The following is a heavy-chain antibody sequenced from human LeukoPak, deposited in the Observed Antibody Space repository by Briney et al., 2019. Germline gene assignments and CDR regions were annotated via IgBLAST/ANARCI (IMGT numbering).Heavy chain of an antibody. CDR2: INHSGST. Sequence: SETLSLTCTVSGGSISSSSYYWGWIRQPPGKGLEWIGEINHSGSTNYNPSLKSRVTISVDTSKNQFSLKLSSVTAADTAVYYCAVSLGYYYDSRFYWGQGTLVTVSS. CDR3: AVSLGYYYDSRFY. CDR1: GGSISSSSYY. D-gene: IGHD3-22*01. V-gene: IGHV4-39*07. J-gene: IGHJ4*02.